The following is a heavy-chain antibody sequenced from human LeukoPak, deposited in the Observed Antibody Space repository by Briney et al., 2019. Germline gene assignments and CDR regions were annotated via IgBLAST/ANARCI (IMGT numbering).Heavy chain of an antibody. Sequence: GGSLRLSCAASGFTVSSNYMSWVRQAPGKGLEWVSVIYSGGSTYYADSVKGRFTISRDNSKNTLYLQMNSLRAEDTAVYYCARDPAPDYGVYLQHWGQGTLVTVSS. CDR1: GFTVSSNY. J-gene: IGHJ1*01. V-gene: IGHV3-66*01. CDR2: IYSGGST. CDR3: ARDPAPDYGVYLQH. D-gene: IGHD4-17*01.